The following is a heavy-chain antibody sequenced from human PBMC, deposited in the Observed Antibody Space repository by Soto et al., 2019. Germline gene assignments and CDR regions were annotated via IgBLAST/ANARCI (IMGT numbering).Heavy chain of an antibody. CDR2: ISSSSSYT. Sequence: PGGSLRLSCAASGFTFSDYYMSWIRQAPGKGLEWVSYISSSSSYTNYADSVKGRFTISRDNAKNSLYLQMNSLRAEDTAVYYCARVGDSSGYYYSDYWGQGTLVTVS. V-gene: IGHV3-11*06. CDR3: ARVGDSSGYYYSDY. D-gene: IGHD3-22*01. J-gene: IGHJ4*02. CDR1: GFTFSDYY.